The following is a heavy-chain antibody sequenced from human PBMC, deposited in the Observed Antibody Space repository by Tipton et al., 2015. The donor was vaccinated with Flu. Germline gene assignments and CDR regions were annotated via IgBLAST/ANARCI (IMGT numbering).Heavy chain of an antibody. CDR1: GYSFTSYW. D-gene: IGHD3-10*01. CDR3: ARPAYYGSGSYFPDAFDI. J-gene: IGHJ3*02. CDR2: IYPGDSDT. V-gene: IGHV5-51*03. Sequence: QLVQSGAEVKKPGESLKISCKGSGYSFTSYWIGWVRQMPGKGLEWMGIIYPGDSDTRYSPSFQGQVTISADKSISTAYLQWSSLKASDTAMYYCARPAYYGSGSYFPDAFDIWGQGTMVTVSS.